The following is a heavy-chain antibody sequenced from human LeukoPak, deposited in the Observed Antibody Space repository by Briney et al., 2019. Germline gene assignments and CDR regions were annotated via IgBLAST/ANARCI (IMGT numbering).Heavy chain of an antibody. CDR3: ARASGGNPDAFDT. J-gene: IGHJ3*02. CDR2: INPSGGST. V-gene: IGHV1-46*01. CDR1: GYIFTYYY. D-gene: IGHD4-23*01. Sequence: ASVKVSCKASGYIFTYYYIHWVRQAPGRGLEWMGMINPSGGSTSYVQQFQGRVTMTRDMAASPVYMELSSLSSEDTAVYYCARASGGNPDAFDTWGQGTMVTVSS.